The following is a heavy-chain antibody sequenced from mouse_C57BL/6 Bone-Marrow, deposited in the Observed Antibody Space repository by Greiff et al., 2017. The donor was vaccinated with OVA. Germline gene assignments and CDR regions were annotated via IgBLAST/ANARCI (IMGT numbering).Heavy chain of an antibody. J-gene: IGHJ2*01. CDR3: ARYRLRRFDY. CDR1: GYTFTDYY. CDR2: INPYNGGT. D-gene: IGHD2-4*01. Sequence: EVQLQQSGPVLVKPGASVKMSCKASGYTFTDYYMNWVKQSHGKSLEWIGVINPYNGGTSYNQKFKGKATLTVDKSSSTAYMELNSLTSEDSAVYDCARYRLRRFDYWGQGTTLTVSS. V-gene: IGHV1-19*01.